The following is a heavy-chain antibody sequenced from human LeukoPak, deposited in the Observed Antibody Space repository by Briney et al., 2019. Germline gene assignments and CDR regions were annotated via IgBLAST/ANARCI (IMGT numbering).Heavy chain of an antibody. CDR3: ARESGYR. CDR2: MNPNSGNT. Sequence: ASVKGSCKASGYTFTSYDINWVRQATGQGLEWMGWMNPNSGNTGYAQKFQGRVTMTRNTSTSTAYMELSRLRSDDTAVYYCARESGYRWGQGTLVTVSS. J-gene: IGHJ4*02. CDR1: GYTFTSYD. D-gene: IGHD2-15*01. V-gene: IGHV1-8*01.